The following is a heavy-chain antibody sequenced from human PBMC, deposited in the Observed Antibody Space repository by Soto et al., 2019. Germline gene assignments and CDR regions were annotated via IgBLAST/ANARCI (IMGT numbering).Heavy chain of an antibody. D-gene: IGHD1-26*01. V-gene: IGHV4-31*03. Sequence: QVQLQESGPGLVKPSQTLSLTCTVSGGSISSGGYYWSWIRQHPGKGLEWIGYIYYSGSTYYNPSLKRXXTXSXXTSKNQFSLKLSSVTAADTAVYYCARVRQIVWFDPWGQGTLVTVSS. CDR1: GGSISSGGYY. CDR2: IYYSGST. CDR3: ARVRQIVWFDP. J-gene: IGHJ5*02.